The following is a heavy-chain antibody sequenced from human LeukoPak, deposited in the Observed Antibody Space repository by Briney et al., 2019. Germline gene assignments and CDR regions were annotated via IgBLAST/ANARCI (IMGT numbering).Heavy chain of an antibody. CDR3: ARLRGVVPAASKRFDP. Sequence: SETPSLTCTVSGGSISSYYWSWIRQPPGKGLEWIGYIYYSGSTNYNPSLKSRVTISVDTSKNQFSLKLSSVTAADAAVYYCARLRGVVPAASKRFDPWGQGTLVTVSS. J-gene: IGHJ5*02. D-gene: IGHD2-2*01. CDR1: GGSISSYY. CDR2: IYYSGST. V-gene: IGHV4-59*01.